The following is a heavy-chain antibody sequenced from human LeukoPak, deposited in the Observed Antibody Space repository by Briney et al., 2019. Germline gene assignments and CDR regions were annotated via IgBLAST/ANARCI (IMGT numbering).Heavy chain of an antibody. CDR2: IYPGDSDT. D-gene: IGHD1-26*01. J-gene: IGHJ4*02. CDR3: ARIEWDSGSVGDY. CDR1: GYSFTSYW. Sequence: GESLKISCKGSGYSFTSYWIGWVRQMPGKGLEWMGIIYPGDSDTRYSPSFQGQVTISAGKSISTAYLQWSSLKASDTAMYYCARIEWDSGSVGDYWGQGTLVTVSS. V-gene: IGHV5-51*01.